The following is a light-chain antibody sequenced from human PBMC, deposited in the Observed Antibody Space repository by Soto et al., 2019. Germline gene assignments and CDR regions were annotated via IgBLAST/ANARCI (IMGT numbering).Light chain of an antibody. Sequence: DIQMTQSPSTLSASVGDRVTITCRASQSILSWLAWYQHKPGKAPKLLIYDASSLESGVPSRFSGSRSGTEFTLTISSLQPDDIATYYCQQYNSYSPLTFGGGTKVDIK. CDR1: QSILSW. V-gene: IGKV1-5*01. CDR2: DAS. CDR3: QQYNSYSPLT. J-gene: IGKJ4*01.